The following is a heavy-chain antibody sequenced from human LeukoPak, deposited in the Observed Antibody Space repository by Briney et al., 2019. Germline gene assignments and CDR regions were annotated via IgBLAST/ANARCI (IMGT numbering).Heavy chain of an antibody. CDR2: ISGSGGST. Sequence: GGPLRLSCAASGFTFSSYAMSWVRQAPGKGLEWVSAISGSGGSTYYADSVKGRFTISRDNSKNTLYLQMNSLRAEDTAVYYCAKDRSIVVVPAAIYNYWGQGTLVTVSS. D-gene: IGHD2-2*01. CDR3: AKDRSIVVVPAAIYNY. J-gene: IGHJ4*02. V-gene: IGHV3-23*01. CDR1: GFTFSSYA.